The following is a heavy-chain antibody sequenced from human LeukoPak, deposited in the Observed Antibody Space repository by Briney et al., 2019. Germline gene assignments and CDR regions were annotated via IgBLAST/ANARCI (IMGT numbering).Heavy chain of an antibody. CDR2: IKQDGSDK. V-gene: IGHV3-7*01. J-gene: IGHJ4*02. D-gene: IGHD2-8*02. Sequence: GGSLRLSCAASGFTFSSYWMSWVRQAPGKGLEWVAVIKQDGSDKYYVDSVKGRFTISRDNAKNSLYLQMNSLRAEDTAVYYCARGVPTGVDYFDYWGQGTLVTVSS. CDR3: ARGVPTGVDYFDY. CDR1: GFTFSSYW.